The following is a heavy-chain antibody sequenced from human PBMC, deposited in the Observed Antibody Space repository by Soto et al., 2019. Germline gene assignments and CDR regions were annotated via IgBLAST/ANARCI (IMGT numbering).Heavy chain of an antibody. D-gene: IGHD3-16*01. Sequence: PGGSLKLSCAASGFTFSSYAMSWVRQAPGKGLEWVSAISGSGGSTYYADSVKGRFTISRDNSKNTLYLQMNSLRAEDTAVYYCAKEGGSYAYYYYGMDVWGQGTTVTVSS. CDR3: AKEGGSYAYYYYGMDV. CDR2: ISGSGGST. CDR1: GFTFSSYA. V-gene: IGHV3-23*01. J-gene: IGHJ6*02.